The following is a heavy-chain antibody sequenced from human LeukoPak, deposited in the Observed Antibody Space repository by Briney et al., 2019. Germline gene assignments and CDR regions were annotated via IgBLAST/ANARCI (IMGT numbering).Heavy chain of an antibody. V-gene: IGHV1-2*02. Sequence: GASVKVSCKASGYTFTGYYMHWVRQARGEGLEWMGWIDPNTGGTYFAQKFEARVTLTRDTSINTGYLEMRGLTSGDTAVYYCAKSQYSFASGSSRPLFDYWGPGTLVTVSS. J-gene: IGHJ4*02. CDR3: AKSQYSFASGSSRPLFDY. CDR1: GYTFTGYY. CDR2: IDPNTGGT. D-gene: IGHD3-10*01.